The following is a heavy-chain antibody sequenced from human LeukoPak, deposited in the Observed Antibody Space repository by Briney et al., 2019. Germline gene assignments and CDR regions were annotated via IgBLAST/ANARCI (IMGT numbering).Heavy chain of an antibody. CDR1: GGSFSGYY. V-gene: IGHV4-34*01. D-gene: IGHD3-16*01. J-gene: IGHJ3*02. CDR2: INHSGST. Sequence: SETLSLTCAVYGGSFSGYYWSWIRQPPGKGLEWIGEINHSGSTNYNPSLKSRVTISIDTSKNQFSLKLSSVTAADTAVYYCAREGGSKIWNAFDIWGQGTMVTVSS. CDR3: AREGGSKIWNAFDI.